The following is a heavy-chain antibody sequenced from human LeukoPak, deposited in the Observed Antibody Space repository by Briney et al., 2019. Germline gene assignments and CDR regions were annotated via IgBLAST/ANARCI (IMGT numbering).Heavy chain of an antibody. V-gene: IGHV1-18*01. D-gene: IGHD7-27*01. Sequence: ASVKVSCKASGYTFTSYGISWMRQAPGQGLEWMGWISAYNGNTNYAQKLQGRVTMTTDTSTSTAYMELRSLRSDDTAVYYCARDADPGEPNYYYYGMDVWGQGTTVTVSS. CDR3: ARDADPGEPNYYYYGMDV. CDR2: ISAYNGNT. J-gene: IGHJ6*02. CDR1: GYTFTSYG.